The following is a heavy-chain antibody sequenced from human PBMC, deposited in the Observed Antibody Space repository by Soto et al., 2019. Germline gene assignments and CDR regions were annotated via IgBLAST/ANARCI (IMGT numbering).Heavy chain of an antibody. CDR1: GGTFSSYA. D-gene: IGHD2-15*01. CDR3: ARDPEIRYCSGGSSYSV. Sequence: SVKVSCKASGGTFSSYAISWVRQAPGQGLEWMGGIIPIFGTANYAQKFQGRVTITADESTSTAYMELSSLRSEDTAVYYCARDPEIRYCSGGSSYSVWGQGTLVTVSS. V-gene: IGHV1-69*13. J-gene: IGHJ4*02. CDR2: IIPIFGTA.